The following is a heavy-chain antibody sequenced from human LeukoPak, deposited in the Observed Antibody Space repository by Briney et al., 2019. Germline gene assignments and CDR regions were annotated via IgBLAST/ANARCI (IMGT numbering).Heavy chain of an antibody. CDR3: ARSMVRGVPISNFDY. V-gene: IGHV3-48*04. CDR2: ISSSGSTI. J-gene: IGHJ4*02. Sequence: GGSLRLSCAASGFTFSSYWMSWVRQAPGKGLEWVSYISSSGSTIYYADSVKGRFTISRDNAKNSLYLQMNSLRAEDTAVYYCARSMVRGVPISNFDYWGQGTLVTVSS. D-gene: IGHD3-10*01. CDR1: GFTFSSYW.